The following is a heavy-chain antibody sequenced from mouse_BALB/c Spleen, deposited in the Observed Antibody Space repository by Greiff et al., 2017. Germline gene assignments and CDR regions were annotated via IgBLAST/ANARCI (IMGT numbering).Heavy chain of an antibody. D-gene: IGHD2-14*01. V-gene: IGHV5-4*02. CDR1: GFTFSDYY. J-gene: IGHJ3*01. Sequence: EVKLVESGGGLVKPGGSLKLSCAASGFTFSDYYMYWVRQTPEKRLEWVATISDGGSYTYYPDSLKGRFTISRENAQNNLYLQMSSLKSEDTAMYYCARDEGYRYAWFAYWGQGTLVTVSA. CDR2: ISDGGSYT. CDR3: ARDEGYRYAWFAY.